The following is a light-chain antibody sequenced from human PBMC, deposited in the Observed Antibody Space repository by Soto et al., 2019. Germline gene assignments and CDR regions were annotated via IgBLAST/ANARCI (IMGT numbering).Light chain of an antibody. CDR1: QSVSSSY. J-gene: IGKJ1*01. CDR3: QQYGSSPRT. Sequence: EIVLTQSPGTLSLSPGERATLSCRASQSVSSSYLAWYQQKPGQAPRLLIYGASSRATGIPDRFSGSGSGTDFTLTISRLEPEDIAVYYCQQYGSSPRTFDQGTKVEIK. V-gene: IGKV3-20*01. CDR2: GAS.